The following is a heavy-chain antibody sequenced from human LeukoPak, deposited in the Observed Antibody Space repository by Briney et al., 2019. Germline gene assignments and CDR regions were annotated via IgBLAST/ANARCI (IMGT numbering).Heavy chain of an antibody. CDR2: ISYDGSNK. CDR1: GFTFSSYG. V-gene: IGHV3-30*18. D-gene: IGHD1-26*01. Sequence: GGSLRLSCAASGFTFSSYGMHWVRQAPGKGLEWVAVISYDGSNKYYADSVKGRFTISRDNSKNTLYLQMNSLRAEDTAVYYCAKDSGSYPGYWGQGALVTVSS. CDR3: AKDSGSYPGY. J-gene: IGHJ4*02.